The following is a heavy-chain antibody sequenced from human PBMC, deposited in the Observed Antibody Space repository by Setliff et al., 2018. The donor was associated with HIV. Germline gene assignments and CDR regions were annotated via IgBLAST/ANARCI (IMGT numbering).Heavy chain of an antibody. V-gene: IGHV3-48*03. CDR1: GFTFSNYA. D-gene: IGHD3-22*01. J-gene: IGHJ6*03. CDR2: ISSSGSTI. Sequence: GGSLRLSCAASGFTFSNYAMRWVRQAPGKGLEWVSYISSSGSTIYHADSVKGRFTISRDNGKNSLYLQMNSLRAEDTAVYYCARGGRYYYDSSGYYWERSYYYYMDVWGKGTTVTVSS. CDR3: ARGGRYYYDSSGYYWERSYYYYMDV.